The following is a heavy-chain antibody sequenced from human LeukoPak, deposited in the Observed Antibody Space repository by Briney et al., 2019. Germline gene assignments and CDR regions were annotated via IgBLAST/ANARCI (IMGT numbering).Heavy chain of an antibody. CDR2: MNPNSGYA. CDR1: GYSFISYD. CDR3: ARGEYYGSGSWGY. Sequence: ASVNVSCKASGYSFISYDINWVRQAPGQGLEGMGWMNPNSGYAGFAQKFQGRVTSTRDTSTGTAYLELSSLRSEDTAVYFCARGEYYGSGSWGYWGQGTLVTVSS. J-gene: IGHJ4*02. D-gene: IGHD3-10*01. V-gene: IGHV1-8*02.